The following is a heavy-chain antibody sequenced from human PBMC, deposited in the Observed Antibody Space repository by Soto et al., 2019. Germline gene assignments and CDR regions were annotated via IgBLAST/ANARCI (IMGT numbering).Heavy chain of an antibody. J-gene: IGHJ4*02. CDR3: TRLISAAQDY. CDR1: GFAFKDSS. CDR2: IRDRAYNYAT. D-gene: IGHD3-10*01. Sequence: EVLLVESGGGLVQPGGSLKLSCAASGFAFKDSSIHWVRQASGKGLEWVGRIRDRAYNYATAYAASVEGRFTISRDDSDNTAYLHMSSLKTEDTAIYYCTRLISAAQDYWGQGTLVTVSS. V-gene: IGHV3-73*01.